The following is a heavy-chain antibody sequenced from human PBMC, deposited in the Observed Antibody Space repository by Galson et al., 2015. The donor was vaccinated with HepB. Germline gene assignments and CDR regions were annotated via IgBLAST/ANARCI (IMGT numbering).Heavy chain of an antibody. CDR1: GFTFSSYS. J-gene: IGHJ3*02. D-gene: IGHD3-10*01. V-gene: IGHV3-15*01. Sequence: SLRLSCAASGFTFSSYSMNWVRQAPGKGLEWVGRIKSETDGGTTDYAAPVKGRFTISRDDSKNTLYLQMNSLKTEDTAVYYCTTDWGAGNWIKGDAFDIWGQGTMVTVSS. CDR2: IKSETDGGTT. CDR3: TTDWGAGNWIKGDAFDI.